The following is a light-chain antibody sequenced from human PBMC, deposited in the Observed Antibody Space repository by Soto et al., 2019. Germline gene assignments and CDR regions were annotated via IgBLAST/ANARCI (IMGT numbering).Light chain of an antibody. V-gene: IGLV1-44*01. CDR1: RSNIGNNA. CDR3: ATWDYSLNGRGV. Sequence: QSVLPQTPSASGTPGQTVTISCSGSRSNIGNNAVSWYQQFTGTAPKLLICNSNQRPARVPDRFSGSKSGTSASLAISGLQSEDEAEYYCATWDYSLNGRGVFGGGTKVTVL. J-gene: IGLJ3*02. CDR2: NSN.